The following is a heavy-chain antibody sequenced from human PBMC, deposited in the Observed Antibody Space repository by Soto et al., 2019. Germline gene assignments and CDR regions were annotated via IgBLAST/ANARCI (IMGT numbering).Heavy chain of an antibody. D-gene: IGHD5-18*01. Sequence: QVQLQESGPGLVKPSETLSLTCTVSGGSVSSGSYYWSWIRQPPGKGLEWIGYIYYSGSTNYNPSLKSRVTISVDTSKNQFSLKLSSVTAADTAVYYCARTWIHPPETFDYWGQGTLVTVSS. V-gene: IGHV4-61*01. CDR2: IYYSGST. J-gene: IGHJ4*02. CDR1: GGSVSSGSYY. CDR3: ARTWIHPPETFDY.